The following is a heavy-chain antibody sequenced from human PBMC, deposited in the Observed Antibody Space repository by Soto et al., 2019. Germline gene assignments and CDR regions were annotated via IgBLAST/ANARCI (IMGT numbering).Heavy chain of an antibody. V-gene: IGHV2-5*02. Sequence: QITLEESGPTLVEPTQTVTLTCTFSGFSLSTGEVGVGWIRQPPGKALEWLSLIYWDGDERYSPSLKSRLTITKDTSNNQVVLTMTNMDPVDTATYFCAHLLGGCRRTTCSPLRFDYWGQGTLVTVSS. D-gene: IGHD2-2*01. CDR1: GFSLSTGEVG. CDR2: IYWDGDE. J-gene: IGHJ4*02. CDR3: AHLLGGCRRTTCSPLRFDY.